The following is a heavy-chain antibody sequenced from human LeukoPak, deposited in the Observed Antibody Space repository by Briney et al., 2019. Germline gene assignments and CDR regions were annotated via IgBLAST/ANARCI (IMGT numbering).Heavy chain of an antibody. J-gene: IGHJ5*02. CDR2: IYHTGST. CDR1: GGSISSGGYY. D-gene: IGHD1-26*01. Sequence: PSETLSLTCTVSGGSISSGGYYWSWIRQHPGKGLEWIGYIYHTGSTNYNPSLKSRVAMSVDTSKNQFSLRLSSVTAADTAVYYCARVVVPAYFTGSYWFAPWGQGTLVTVSS. V-gene: IGHV4-31*03. CDR3: ARVVVPAYFTGSYWFAP.